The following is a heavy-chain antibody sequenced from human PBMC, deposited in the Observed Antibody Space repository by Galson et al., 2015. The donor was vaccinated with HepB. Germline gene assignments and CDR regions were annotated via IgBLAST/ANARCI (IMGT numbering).Heavy chain of an antibody. D-gene: IGHD3-10*01. V-gene: IGHV1-18*01. CDR1: GYTFTSYG. CDR3: AREPPRYGSGAPWGWFDP. Sequence: QSGAEVKKPGASVKVSCKASGYTFTSYGISWVRQAPGQGLEWMGWISAYNGNTDYAQKLQGRVTMTTDTSTSTAYMELRSLRSDDTAVYYCAREPPRYGSGAPWGWFDPWGQGTLVTVSS. CDR2: ISAYNGNT. J-gene: IGHJ5*02.